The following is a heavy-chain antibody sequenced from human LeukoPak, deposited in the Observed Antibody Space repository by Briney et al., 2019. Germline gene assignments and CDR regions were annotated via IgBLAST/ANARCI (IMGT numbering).Heavy chain of an antibody. V-gene: IGHV3-48*01. J-gene: IGHJ4*02. CDR1: GFTFSSYS. D-gene: IGHD3-10*01. CDR3: ARDARSGS. Sequence: GGSLRLSCAASGFTFSSYSMNWVRQAPGKGLEWVSYISSSSSTIYYADSVKGRFTISRDNAKNSLYLQMNSLGAEDTAVYYCARDARSGSWGQGTLVTVSS. CDR2: ISSSSSTI.